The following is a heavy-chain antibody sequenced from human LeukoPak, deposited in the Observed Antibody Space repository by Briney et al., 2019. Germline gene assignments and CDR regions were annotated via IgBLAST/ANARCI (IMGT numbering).Heavy chain of an antibody. J-gene: IGHJ4*02. CDR1: GFTFDRSA. CDR2: SGTDGDT. D-gene: IGHD4-11*01. CDR3: AKKTPSNYPNDY. V-gene: IGHV3-23*01. Sequence: GGSLRLSCAASGFTFDRSAMNWVRQAPGRGLEWVSASGTDGDTYYADAVKGRFTISRDNSKNTLYLQMTSLRAEDTAVYYCAKKTPSNYPNDYWGQGTLVTVSS.